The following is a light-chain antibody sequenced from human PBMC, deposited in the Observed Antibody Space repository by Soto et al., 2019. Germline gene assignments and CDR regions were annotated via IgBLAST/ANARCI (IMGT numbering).Light chain of an antibody. CDR3: QQYNSYPYT. CDR2: DAS. Sequence: DIQMTQSPSTLSTSVGDRVTITCRASQSLSTWLAWYQQKPGKAPKLLIYDASILESGAPPRFGGSGSGTEFTLTINSLQPDDFATYYCQQYNSYPYTFRQGTRLEIK. J-gene: IGKJ2*01. CDR1: QSLSTW. V-gene: IGKV1-5*01.